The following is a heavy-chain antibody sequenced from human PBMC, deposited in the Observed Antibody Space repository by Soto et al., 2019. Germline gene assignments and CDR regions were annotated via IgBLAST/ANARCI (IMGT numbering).Heavy chain of an antibody. Sequence: PGGSLRLSCAASGFTFSSYAMHWVRQAPGMGLEWVAVISYDGSNKYYADSVKGRFTISRDNSKNTLYLQMNSLRAEDTAVLYCARTIERGIYYPPWFDPWGQGTLVTVSS. CDR1: GFTFSSYA. V-gene: IGHV3-30-3*01. CDR2: ISYDGSNK. D-gene: IGHD3-16*01. CDR3: ARTIERGIYYPPWFDP. J-gene: IGHJ5*02.